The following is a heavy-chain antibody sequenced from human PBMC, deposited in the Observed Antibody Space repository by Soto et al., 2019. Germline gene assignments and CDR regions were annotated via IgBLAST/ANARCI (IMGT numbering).Heavy chain of an antibody. V-gene: IGHV1-18*01. CDR2: ISAYNGNT. CDR1: GYTFSSYG. Sequence: QVQLVQSGAEVKKPGASVKVSCKASGYTFSSYGISWVRQAPGQGLEWMGWISAYNGNTDYAQKLQGRVTMTTDTSTSTAYMELRSLRSDDTAVYYCARALGDYYDYVWGTYRLDPGAFDIWGQGTMVTVSS. J-gene: IGHJ3*02. D-gene: IGHD3-16*02. CDR3: ARALGDYYDYVWGTYRLDPGAFDI.